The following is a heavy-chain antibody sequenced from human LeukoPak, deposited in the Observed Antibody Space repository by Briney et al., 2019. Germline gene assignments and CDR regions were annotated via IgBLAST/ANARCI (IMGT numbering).Heavy chain of an antibody. CDR1: VVIFSDYN. CDR3: AKDVSGSIDS. CDR2: ISGDGGCT. Sequence: PGGPLRLSWGASVVIFSDYNMHGVRQVTGKSLEWVSIISGDGGCTSYADSVKGRVTISRDNSKNSLYLQMNSLRTEDTAFYYCAKDVSGSIDSWGQGTLVTVSS. D-gene: IGHD5/OR15-5a*01. J-gene: IGHJ4*02. V-gene: IGHV3-43*02.